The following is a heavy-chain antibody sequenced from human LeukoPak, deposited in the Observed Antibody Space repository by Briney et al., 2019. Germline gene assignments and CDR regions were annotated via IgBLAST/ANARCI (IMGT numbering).Heavy chain of an antibody. J-gene: IGHJ4*02. CDR1: GFTFSSYA. CDR2: ISGGGGST. D-gene: IGHD3-22*01. CDR3: AKREDYYDSSGYYYVYTSYFDY. V-gene: IGHV3-23*01. Sequence: GGSPRLSCAASGFTFSSYAMSWVRQAPGQGLEWVSAISGGGGSTYYADSVKGRFTISRDNSKNTLYLQMNSLRAEDTAVYYCAKREDYYDSSGYYYVYTSYFDYWGQGTLVTVSS.